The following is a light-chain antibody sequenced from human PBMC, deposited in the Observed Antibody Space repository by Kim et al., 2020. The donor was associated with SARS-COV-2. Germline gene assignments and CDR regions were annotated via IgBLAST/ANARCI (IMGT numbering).Light chain of an antibody. CDR1: QGISTY. J-gene: IGKJ1*01. CDR2: ASS. CDR3: QKYDSALRT. V-gene: IGKV1-27*01. Sequence: ASVGDTVTITCRASQGISTYLAWYQQKPGKVPKLLIYASSTLQSGVPSRFSGSGSGTDFTLTITSLQPEDVATYYCQKYDSALRTFGQGTKVDIK.